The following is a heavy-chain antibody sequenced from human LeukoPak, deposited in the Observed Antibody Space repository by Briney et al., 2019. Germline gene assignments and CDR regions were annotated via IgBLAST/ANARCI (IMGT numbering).Heavy chain of an antibody. CDR3: AKSPPNSNYIDY. J-gene: IGHJ4*02. CDR2: IYTSETT. CDR1: GRSINSYY. V-gene: IGHV4-4*07. Sequence: SETLSLTCTVSGRSINSYYWSWIRQPAGKGLEWIGRIYTSETTNYNPSLKSRVTMSVDTSKNQFSLKLSSVTAADTAVYYCAKSPPNSNYIDYWGQGTLVTVSS. D-gene: IGHD4-11*01.